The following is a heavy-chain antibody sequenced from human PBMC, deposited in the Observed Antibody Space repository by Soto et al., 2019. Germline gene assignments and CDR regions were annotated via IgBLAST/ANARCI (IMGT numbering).Heavy chain of an antibody. CDR2: ISGSGGST. CDR3: ARELAYCGGDCYPDAFDI. J-gene: IGHJ3*02. CDR1: GFTFSSYA. Sequence: GGSLRLSCAASGFTFSSYAMSWVRQAPGKGLEWVSAISGSGGSTYYADSVKGRFTISRDNSKNTLYLQMNSLRAEDTAVYYCARELAYCGGDCYPDAFDIWGQGTMVTVSS. V-gene: IGHV3-23*01. D-gene: IGHD2-21*02.